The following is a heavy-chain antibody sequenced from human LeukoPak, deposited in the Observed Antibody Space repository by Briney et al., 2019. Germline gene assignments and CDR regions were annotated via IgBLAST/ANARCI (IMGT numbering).Heavy chain of an antibody. CDR2: ISSSGSTI. CDR3: ARDDHSSGWYGDFDY. D-gene: IGHD6-19*01. Sequence: GGSLRLSCAAPGFTFSDYYMSWIRQAPGKGLEWVSYISSSGSTIYYADSVKGRFTISRDNAKNSLYLQMNSLRAEDTAVYYCARDDHSSGWYGDFDYWGQGTLVTVSS. J-gene: IGHJ4*02. CDR1: GFTFSDYY. V-gene: IGHV3-11*01.